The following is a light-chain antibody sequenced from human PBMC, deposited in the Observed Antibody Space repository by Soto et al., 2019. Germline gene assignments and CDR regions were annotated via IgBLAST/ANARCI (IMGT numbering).Light chain of an antibody. CDR2: RNN. CDR3: AVWDDSLMNVV. CDR1: SSNIGSNY. J-gene: IGLJ2*01. V-gene: IGLV1-47*01. Sequence: QSVLTQPPSASGTPGQRVTISCSGSSSNIGSNYVYWYQQLPGTAPKLLIYRNNQRPSGVPDRFSGSKSGTSASLAISGLRSEDEADYYCAVWDDSLMNVVFGGGTKLTVL.